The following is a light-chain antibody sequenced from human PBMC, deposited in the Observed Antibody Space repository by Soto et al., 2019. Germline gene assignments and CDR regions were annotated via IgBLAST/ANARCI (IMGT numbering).Light chain of an antibody. Sequence: EVVLTQCPGAVSLSPGEGATLFCRSSQSISSNVLAWYRQKRGQAPRLLIHGASNRATGITDRFSGSGSGTDFTLTITRLEPEDFAVYYCQQYGGSPRTFGQGTKVDNK. V-gene: IGKV3-20*01. CDR2: GAS. J-gene: IGKJ1*01. CDR1: QSISSNV. CDR3: QQYGGSPRT.